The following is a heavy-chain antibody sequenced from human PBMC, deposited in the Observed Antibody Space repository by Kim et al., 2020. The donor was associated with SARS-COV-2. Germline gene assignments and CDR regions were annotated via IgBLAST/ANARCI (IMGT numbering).Heavy chain of an antibody. V-gene: IGHV3-30*01. CDR3: ARASSSGWYGRSAFDI. J-gene: IGHJ3*02. D-gene: IGHD6-19*01. Sequence: ADSVKGRFTISRDNSKNTLYLQMNSLRAEDTAVYYCARASSSGWYGRSAFDIWGQGTMVTVSS.